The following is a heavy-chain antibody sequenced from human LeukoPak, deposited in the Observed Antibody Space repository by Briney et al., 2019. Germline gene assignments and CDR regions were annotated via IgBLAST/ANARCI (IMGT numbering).Heavy chain of an antibody. V-gene: IGHV1-46*01. J-gene: IGHJ6*03. D-gene: IGHD6-6*01. Sequence: ASVKVSCKASGYTFTSYYMHWVRQAPGQGLEWMGIINPSGGSTSYAQKFQGRVTMTRDTSTSTVYMELSSLRSEDTAVYYCARAASIAADYYYYMDVWGKGTTVTVSS. CDR3: ARAASIAADYYYYMDV. CDR1: GYTFTSYY. CDR2: INPSGGST.